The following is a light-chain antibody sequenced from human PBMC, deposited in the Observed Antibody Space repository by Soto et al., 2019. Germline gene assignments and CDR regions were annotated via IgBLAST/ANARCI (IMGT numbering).Light chain of an antibody. CDR3: QQSYNTPPYT. V-gene: IGKV1-39*01. CDR2: AAS. J-gene: IGKJ2*01. CDR1: QTISSY. Sequence: DIQMTQSPSSLSASVGDRVTITCRASQTISSYLNWYQQKPGKAPKLLIYAASSLQSGVPSRFSGSGSGIDFTLTISSLQHEDFAIYYCQQSYNTPPYTFGQGTELEIK.